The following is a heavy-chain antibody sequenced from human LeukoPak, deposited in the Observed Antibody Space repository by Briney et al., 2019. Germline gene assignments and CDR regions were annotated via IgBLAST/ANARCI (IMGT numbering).Heavy chain of an antibody. CDR3: ARERRRYCSSTSCYDAFDI. CDR1: GYTFTSYG. D-gene: IGHD2-2*01. Sequence: GASVKVSCKASGYTFTSYGISWVRQAPGQGLEWMGWISAYNGNTNYAQKLQGRVTMTTDTSTSTAYMELRSLRSEDTAVYYCARERRRYCSSTSCYDAFDIWGQGTMVTVSS. V-gene: IGHV1-18*01. J-gene: IGHJ3*02. CDR2: ISAYNGNT.